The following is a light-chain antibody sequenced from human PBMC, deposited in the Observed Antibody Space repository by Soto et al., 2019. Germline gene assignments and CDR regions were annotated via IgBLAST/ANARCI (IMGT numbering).Light chain of an antibody. CDR2: QAS. CDR3: QQYKSYPLT. CDR1: QSISSW. J-gene: IGKJ4*01. Sequence: DIQMTQSPSTLSASVGDRVTITCRASQSISSWLAWFQQKPGKAPNLLIYQASSLESGVPSRFSGSGSGTEFTLTISSLQPEDFANYYCQQYKSYPLTFGGGTKVEIK. V-gene: IGKV1-5*03.